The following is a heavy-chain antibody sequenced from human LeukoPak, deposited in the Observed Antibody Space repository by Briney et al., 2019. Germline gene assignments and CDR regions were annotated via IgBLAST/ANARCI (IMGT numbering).Heavy chain of an antibody. V-gene: IGHV4-59*01. CDR3: ARHTAAYSFAYPFDY. J-gene: IGHJ4*02. D-gene: IGHD5-18*01. Sequence: PSETLSLTCTISGASISGFYWSWIRQPPGKGLEWIGSINYSGSTNYNPSLKSRVTMSVDTSKNQFSLKLSSVTAADTAVYYCARHTAAYSFAYPFDYWGQGTLVTVSS. CDR1: GASISGFY. CDR2: INYSGST.